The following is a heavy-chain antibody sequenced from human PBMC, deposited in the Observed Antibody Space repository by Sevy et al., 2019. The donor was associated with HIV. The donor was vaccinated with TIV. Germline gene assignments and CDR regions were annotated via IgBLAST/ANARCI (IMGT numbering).Heavy chain of an antibody. J-gene: IGHJ4*02. Sequence: GGPLRLSCAASGFTFSSYSMNWVRQAPGKGLEWVSSISSSSSYIYYADSVKGRFTISGDNAKNSLYLQMNSLRAEDTALYYCVSDYCSSTRCWDYWGQGTLVTVSS. V-gene: IGHV3-21*01. D-gene: IGHD2-2*01. CDR3: VSDYCSSTRCWDY. CDR1: GFTFSSYS. CDR2: ISSSSSYI.